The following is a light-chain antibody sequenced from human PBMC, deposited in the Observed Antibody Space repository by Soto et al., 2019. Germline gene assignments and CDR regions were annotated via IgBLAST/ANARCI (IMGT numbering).Light chain of an antibody. CDR1: QSVSSSY. CDR2: GAS. J-gene: IGKJ5*01. CDR3: QQYGSSPPAIT. V-gene: IGKV3-20*01. Sequence: EMVLTQSPGPLSLSPGERATLSCRASQSVSSSYLAWYQQKPGQAPRLLIYGASSRATGIPDRFSGSGSGTDFTLTISRLEPEDFAVYYCQQYGSSPPAITFGQGTLLEIK.